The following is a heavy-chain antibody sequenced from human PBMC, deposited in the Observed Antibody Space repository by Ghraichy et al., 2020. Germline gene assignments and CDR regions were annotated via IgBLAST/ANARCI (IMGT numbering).Heavy chain of an antibody. CDR1: GFTFSDHY. CDR3: ARAEDYGDHYYYGMDV. CDR2: TRNKANSYTT. V-gene: IGHV3-72*01. J-gene: IGHJ6*02. D-gene: IGHD4-17*01. Sequence: GGSLRLSCAASGFTFSDHYMDWVRQAPGKGLEWVGRTRNKANSYTTEYAASVKGRFTISRDDSKNSLYLQMNSLKTEDTAVYYCARAEDYGDHYYYGMDVWGQGTTVTVSS.